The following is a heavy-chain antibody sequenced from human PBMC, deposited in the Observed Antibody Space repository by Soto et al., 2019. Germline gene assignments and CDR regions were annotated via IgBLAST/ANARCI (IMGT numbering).Heavy chain of an antibody. Sequence: EVQLVESGGGLIQPGGSLRLSCAASGLTVSNAYMAWVRQAPGMGLEWVSVIYDNGTTYYADSVKGRFTISRDTSTNTLSLHMNSLTAEDTAKYYCAKSRPSVEKTGDYVQNWGQGTLVTVSS. D-gene: IGHD3-10*02. CDR1: GLTVSNAY. V-gene: IGHV3-53*01. J-gene: IGHJ4*02. CDR3: AKSRPSVEKTGDYVQN. CDR2: IYDNGTT.